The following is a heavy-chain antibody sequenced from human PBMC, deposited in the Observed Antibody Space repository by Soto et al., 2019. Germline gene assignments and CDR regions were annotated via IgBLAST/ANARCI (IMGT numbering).Heavy chain of an antibody. V-gene: IGHV3-74*01. J-gene: IGHJ6*02. CDR1: GFTLRSFW. CDR3: AGNTYHGLDV. CDR2: VNPDGSRT. Sequence: GGSLRLCCIGSGFTLRSFWMHWVRQGPGKGLTWVARVNPDGSRTTYADSVKGRFTISRDNAENTLFLEMSSLRVEDTGVYHCAGNTYHGLDVWGQGTTVTVSS. D-gene: IGHD2-21*01.